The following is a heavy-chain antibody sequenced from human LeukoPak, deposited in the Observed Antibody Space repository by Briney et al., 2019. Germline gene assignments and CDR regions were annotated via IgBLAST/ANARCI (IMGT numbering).Heavy chain of an antibody. D-gene: IGHD2-2*02. J-gene: IGHJ5*02. V-gene: IGHV3-7*03. CDR2: IKQDGSEK. CDR3: ARIPPEFDP. Sequence: PGGSLRLSCAASGFTFSSYWKSWVRQAPGKGLEWVANIKQDGSEKYYVDSVKGRFTISRDNAKNSLYLQMNSLRAEDTAVYYCARIPPEFDPWGQGTLVTVSS. CDR1: GFTFSSYW.